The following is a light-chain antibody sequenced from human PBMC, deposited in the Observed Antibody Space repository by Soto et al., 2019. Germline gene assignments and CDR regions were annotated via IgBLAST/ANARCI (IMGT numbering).Light chain of an antibody. J-gene: IGKJ3*01. V-gene: IGKV3-20*01. CDR3: QQYINSPV. CDR1: QTISSNY. Sequence: EIVLTQSPGTLSLSPGQRATLSCSASQTISSNYLAWYQQRPGQAPRLLISGASSRASGVPVRFSGSGSGTDFTLTITRLEPEDFAVYYCQQYINSPVFGPGTKVEI. CDR2: GAS.